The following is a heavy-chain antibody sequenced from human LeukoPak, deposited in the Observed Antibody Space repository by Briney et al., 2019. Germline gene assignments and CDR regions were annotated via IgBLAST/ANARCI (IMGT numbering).Heavy chain of an antibody. V-gene: IGHV3-48*03. D-gene: IGHD6-19*01. CDR3: ARGLEQWLVPGYFDY. Sequence: GGSLRLSCAASGFTFSSYEMNWVRQAPGKGLEWVSYISSSGSTIYYADSVKGRFTISRDNAKNSLYLQMNSLRAEDTAVYYCARGLEQWLVPGYFDYWGQGTLVTVSP. J-gene: IGHJ4*02. CDR1: GFTFSSYE. CDR2: ISSSGSTI.